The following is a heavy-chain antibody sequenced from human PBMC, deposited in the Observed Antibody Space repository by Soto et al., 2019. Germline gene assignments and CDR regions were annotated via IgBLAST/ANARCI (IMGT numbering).Heavy chain of an antibody. V-gene: IGHV1-69*13. J-gene: IGHJ3*02. CDR3: ATRGRFLIDALDI. CDR2: IVPIYRTA. CDR1: GYSFTDYH. D-gene: IGHD3-10*01. Sequence: AAPVKVSCKSSGYSFTDYHIHWVRQAPGQGLEWVGGIVPIYRTADYAQKFQGRVTITADESARTAYMELRGLKSQDTAVYYCATRGRFLIDALDIRRKGSMGTV.